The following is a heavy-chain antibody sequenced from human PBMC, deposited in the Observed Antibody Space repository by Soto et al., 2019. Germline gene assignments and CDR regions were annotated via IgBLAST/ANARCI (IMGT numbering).Heavy chain of an antibody. CDR1: GFPFTSYG. V-gene: IGHV3-30*03. Sequence: QVQLVESGGGVVQPGRSLRLSCAASGFPFTSYGMHWVRERPGKGLEWLAVISYDGSNKFYADSVKGRFTISRDNSKKTLYLQMNSLRPEDTALYYCVGGQFYFDYRGQGTLVIVSS. J-gene: IGHJ4*02. CDR3: VGGQFYFDY. D-gene: IGHD3-10*01. CDR2: ISYDGSNK.